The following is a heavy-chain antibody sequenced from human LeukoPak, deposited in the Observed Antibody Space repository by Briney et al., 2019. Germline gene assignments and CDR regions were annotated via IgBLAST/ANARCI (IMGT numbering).Heavy chain of an antibody. V-gene: IGHV3-23*01. CDR3: AKRWGNYHFDY. CDR1: GFTFSSYA. CDR2: ISTSGDRK. D-gene: IGHD1-7*01. J-gene: IGHJ4*02. Sequence: LSGGSLSLSCAASGFTFSSYAISWVRQAAGEGLGWVYSISTSGDRKYHADSAKGRFTTSRENYKNTMYLQMNSLRAEDTAVYYCAKRWGNYHFDYWGQGTLVTVSS.